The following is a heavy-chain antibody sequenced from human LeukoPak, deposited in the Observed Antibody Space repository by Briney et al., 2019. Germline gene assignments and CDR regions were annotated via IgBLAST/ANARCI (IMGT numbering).Heavy chain of an antibody. V-gene: IGHV3-13*01. Sequence: GGSLRLSCVASGFNFSKTDMHGVRQPTGKSLEWVSGIGSAGDTNYPGSVKGRFTISREIGKNSLYLQINGLRAEDTAVYYCASRTSWYYGLDVWGQGTTVTVSS. J-gene: IGHJ6*02. CDR2: IGSAGDT. CDR1: GFNFSKTD. D-gene: IGHD1-1*01. CDR3: ASRTSWYYGLDV.